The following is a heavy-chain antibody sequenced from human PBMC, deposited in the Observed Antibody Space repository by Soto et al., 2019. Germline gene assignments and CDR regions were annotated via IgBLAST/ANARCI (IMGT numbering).Heavy chain of an antibody. V-gene: IGHV4-39*01. D-gene: IGHD6-6*01. CDR3: GRLEFARTSPSSYIHY. CDR2: VYYSGST. CDR1: GVSITTSGFY. J-gene: IGHJ4*02. Sequence: QVQLEESGPGLVKPWETLSLTCDVSGVSITTSGFYWGWLRPPPGKGLEWIATVYYSGSTHDNTSLKSRVTLAADTSKTQSSLKLSAGTSAGTAVYFCGRLEFARTSPSSYIHYWGQGILVTVSS.